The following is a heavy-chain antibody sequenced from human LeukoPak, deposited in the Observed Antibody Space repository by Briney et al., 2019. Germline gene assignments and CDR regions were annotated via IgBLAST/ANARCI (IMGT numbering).Heavy chain of an antibody. CDR2: IIPIFGTP. CDR3: AKQGALRQDYYMDV. CDR1: GASFSSYA. Sequence: SVKVSCKASGASFSSYAISWVRQAPGQGLEWMGRIIPIFGTPNYAQRFQGRVTITADIVSSTAYMEVNNLTSEHTAVYFCAKQGALRQDYYMDVWGNGTTVTVSS. V-gene: IGHV1-69*06. J-gene: IGHJ6*03.